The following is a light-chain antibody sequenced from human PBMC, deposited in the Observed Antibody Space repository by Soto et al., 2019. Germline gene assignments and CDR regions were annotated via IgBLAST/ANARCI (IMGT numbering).Light chain of an antibody. CDR1: QSVSSY. J-gene: IGKJ5*01. V-gene: IGKV3-11*01. CDR3: QERNTWLIT. Sequence: EIVLTQSPATLSLSPGERATLSCRASQSVSSYLAWYQQKPGQAPRLLIYDASNRATGIPARFSGSGSGTDFTLTISSLEPEDYAVYYHQERNTWLITLAQGTRLAV. CDR2: DAS.